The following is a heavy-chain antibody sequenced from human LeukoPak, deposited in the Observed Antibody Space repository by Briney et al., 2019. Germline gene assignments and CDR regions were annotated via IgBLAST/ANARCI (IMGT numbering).Heavy chain of an antibody. CDR3: AKPSRTDYYDSSGYYFSPYYFDY. CDR1: GGSFSAYY. Sequence: SETLSLTCGVYGGSFSAYYWTWIRQTPGKGLEWIGEINHTGGTNYNPSLKSRVTISADTSKNQFSLKLTSVTAADTAVYYCAKPSRTDYYDSSGYYFSPYYFDYWGQGTLVTVSS. D-gene: IGHD3-22*01. CDR2: INHTGGT. J-gene: IGHJ4*02. V-gene: IGHV4-34*01.